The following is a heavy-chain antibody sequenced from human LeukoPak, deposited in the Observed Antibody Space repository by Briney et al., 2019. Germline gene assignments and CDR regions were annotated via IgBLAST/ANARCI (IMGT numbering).Heavy chain of an antibody. CDR2: ISEDGNNK. D-gene: IGHD6-13*01. V-gene: IGHV3-30-3*01. CDR1: GYTFTSYY. Sequence: SCKASGYTFTSYYMHWVRQAPGKGLEWVAVISEDGNNKYFADSVKGRFTISRDTSNDTLFLQMNSLHTEDTAVYYCARDPMGSSWYSYFYYYGMDVWGQGTTVTVSS. CDR3: ARDPMGSSWYSYFYYYGMDV. J-gene: IGHJ6*02.